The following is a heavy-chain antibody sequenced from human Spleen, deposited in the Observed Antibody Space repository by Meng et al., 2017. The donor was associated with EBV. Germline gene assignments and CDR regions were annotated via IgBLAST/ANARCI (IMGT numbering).Heavy chain of an antibody. CDR3: ARDFDGSGSLDH. V-gene: IGHV4-61*01. CDR2: IYYSGST. J-gene: IGHJ4*02. Sequence: QLRLQESGPDLVTPSXXLSLTCTVSGGSVSSGSLYWSWLRQPPGKGLEWIGYIYYSGSTNYNPSLKSRVTISVDTSRNQFSLKLSSVTAADTAVYFCARDFDGSGSLDHWGQGTLVTVSS. D-gene: IGHD3-10*01. CDR1: GGSVSSGSLY.